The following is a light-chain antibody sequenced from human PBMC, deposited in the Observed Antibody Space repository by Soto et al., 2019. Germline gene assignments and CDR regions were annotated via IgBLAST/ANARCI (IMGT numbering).Light chain of an antibody. CDR1: SSNIGDND. CDR2: DDT. CDR3: GTWDSSLSAVV. V-gene: IGLV1-51*01. Sequence: QSVLTQPPSVSAAPGQRVTISCSGKSSNIGDNDVAWFRHPPGTAPELLSYDDTKRPSGIPDRISGSKSGTSATLGISGLQTGDEADYYCGTWDSSLSAVVFGGGTKLTVL. J-gene: IGLJ3*02.